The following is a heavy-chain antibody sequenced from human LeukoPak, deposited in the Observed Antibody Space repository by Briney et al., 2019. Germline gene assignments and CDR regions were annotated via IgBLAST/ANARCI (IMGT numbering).Heavy chain of an antibody. J-gene: IGHJ4*02. CDR2: INHSGST. V-gene: IGHV4-34*01. CDR1: GGSFSGYY. CDR3: ARGGGSGRSSY. D-gene: IGHD3-10*01. Sequence: SETLSLTCAVYGGSFSGYYWSWIRQPPGKGLEWIGEINHSGSTIYNPSLKSRVTISVDTSKNQFSLKLSSVTAADTAVYYCARGGGSGRSSYWGQGTLVTVSS.